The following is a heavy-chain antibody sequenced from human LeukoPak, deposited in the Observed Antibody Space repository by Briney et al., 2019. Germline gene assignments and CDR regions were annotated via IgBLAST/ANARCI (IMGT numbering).Heavy chain of an antibody. D-gene: IGHD6-19*01. Sequence: GGSLRLSCIASGFTLSNYAMSGVRQAPGKGLEGVSSISGSGGSTYQAENVKGRFTIYRDNSKNTLYLQMNSLRDEDTAIYYCAAGYTTGWYVRYFDYWGQGTLVTVSS. V-gene: IGHV3-23*01. CDR1: GFTLSNYA. CDR2: ISGSGGST. J-gene: IGHJ4*02. CDR3: AAGYTTGWYVRYFDY.